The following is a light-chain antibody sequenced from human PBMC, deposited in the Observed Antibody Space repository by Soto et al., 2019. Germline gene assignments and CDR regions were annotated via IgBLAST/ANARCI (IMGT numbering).Light chain of an antibody. CDR2: DAS. Sequence: EVVLTQSPATLSLSPGGSATLSCRASQNVDNYLAWYQQKPGQAPRLLIYDASNRATGIPARFSGSGSGTAFTLTISSLKPEDSAVYYCQQCSFWPRITFGQGTRMEIK. CDR3: QQCSFWPRIT. J-gene: IGKJ5*01. CDR1: QNVDNY. V-gene: IGKV3-11*01.